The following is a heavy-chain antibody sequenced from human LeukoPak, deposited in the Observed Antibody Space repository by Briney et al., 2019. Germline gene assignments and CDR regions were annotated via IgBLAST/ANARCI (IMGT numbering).Heavy chain of an antibody. D-gene: IGHD3-16*01. CDR2: IYYSGST. CDR3: ARVSNLYSATWGRIDY. Sequence: SETLSLTCTVSGASISSYYWSWIRQPPGKGLEWIGYIYYSGSTNYNPSLKSRVTISVDTSKNQCSLKLSSVTAADTAVYYCARVSNLYSATWGRIDYWGQGTLVTVSS. J-gene: IGHJ4*02. V-gene: IGHV4-59*01. CDR1: GASISSYY.